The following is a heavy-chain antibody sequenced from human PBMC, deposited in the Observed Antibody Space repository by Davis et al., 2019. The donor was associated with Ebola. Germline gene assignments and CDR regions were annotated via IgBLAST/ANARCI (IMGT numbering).Heavy chain of an antibody. CDR1: GFTFDAYA. CDR2: ITADGGST. Sequence: GGSLRPSCPASGFTFDAYAMHWVRHAPGKGLEWVSLITADGGSTSYPDSVKGRFAISRDNSKTSLYLQMNSLRTEDTALYHCAKDINRFQLPDLYYYYYGMDVWGQGTTVTVSS. CDR3: AKDINRFQLPDLYYYYYGMDV. V-gene: IGHV3-43*02. J-gene: IGHJ6*02. D-gene: IGHD2-2*01.